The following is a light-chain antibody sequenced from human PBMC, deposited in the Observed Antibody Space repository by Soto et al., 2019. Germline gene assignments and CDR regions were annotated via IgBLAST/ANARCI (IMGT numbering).Light chain of an antibody. V-gene: IGLV1-44*01. J-gene: IGLJ2*01. CDR2: SND. CDR3: ATWDDSLNGVV. Sequence: QAVVTQAPSASGTPGQRVTISCSGSSSNIGGDTVNWYQQLPGTAPKLLIYSNDQRPSGVPHRFSGSKSGTSASLAISGLQSEDEADYYCATWDDSLNGVVFGGGTQLTVL. CDR1: SSNIGGDT.